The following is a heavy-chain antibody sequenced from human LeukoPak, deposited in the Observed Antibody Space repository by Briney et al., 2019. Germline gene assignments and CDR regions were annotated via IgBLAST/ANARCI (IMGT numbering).Heavy chain of an antibody. CDR2: ISGSGGST. J-gene: IGHJ4*02. CDR3: AKAGGTGTPLADYYFDY. CDR1: GFTFSSYA. V-gene: IGHV3-23*01. Sequence: GGSLRLSCAASGFTFSSYAMSWVRQAPGKGLEWVSAISGSGGSTYYADSVKGRFTISRDNSKNTLYLQMNSLRAEDTAVYYCAKAGGTGTPLADYYFDYWGQGTLVTVSS. D-gene: IGHD1-7*01.